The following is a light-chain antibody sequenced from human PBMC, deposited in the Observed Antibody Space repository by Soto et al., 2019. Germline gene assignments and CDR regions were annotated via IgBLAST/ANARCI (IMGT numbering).Light chain of an antibody. CDR2: EVD. J-gene: IGLJ1*01. Sequence: QSVLTQPPAASGSPGQSVTISCAGTSSDVGVYTYVSWYQQHPGRAPKLMIYEVDQRPSDIPNRFSGSKCGSTAFLTVSGLQAEDEADYYCCSYAGVLGDVFGTGTKVTVL. CDR1: SSDVGVYTY. CDR3: CSYAGVLGDV. V-gene: IGLV2-8*01.